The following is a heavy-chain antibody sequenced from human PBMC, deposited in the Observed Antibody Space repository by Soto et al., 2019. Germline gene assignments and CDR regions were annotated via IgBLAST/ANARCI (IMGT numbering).Heavy chain of an antibody. J-gene: IGHJ6*03. Sequence: GGSLRLSCAASGFTFSSYSMSWVRQAPGKGLEWVSAISGSGGSTYYADSVKGRFTISRDNSKNTLYLQMNSLRAEDTAVYYCAKDPNIAAAGTLRYYYYYMDVWGKGTTVTAP. CDR1: GFTFSSYS. CDR3: AKDPNIAAAGTLRYYYYYMDV. CDR2: ISGSGGST. V-gene: IGHV3-23*01. D-gene: IGHD6-13*01.